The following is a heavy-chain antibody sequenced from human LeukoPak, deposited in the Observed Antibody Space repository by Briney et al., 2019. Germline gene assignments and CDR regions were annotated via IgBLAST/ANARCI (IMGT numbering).Heavy chain of an antibody. CDR2: ITGSGGNT. CDR3: AKWGDYDVLTGYYVSDY. D-gene: IGHD3-9*01. Sequence: GGSLRLSCAASGFTFSNYAMSWVRQAPGKGLEWVSAITGSGGNTYYADSVKGRFTISRDNSKNTVFLQMNSLRAEDTAVYYCAKWGDYDVLTGYYVSDYWGQGTLVTVSS. V-gene: IGHV3-23*01. J-gene: IGHJ4*02. CDR1: GFTFSNYA.